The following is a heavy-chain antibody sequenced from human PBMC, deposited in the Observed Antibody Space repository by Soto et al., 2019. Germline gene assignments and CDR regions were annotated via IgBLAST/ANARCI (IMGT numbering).Heavy chain of an antibody. Sequence: PSETLSLTCAVSGGSSISGGYSWSWIRQPPGKGLEWIGYIYHSGVTYYDPSLKSRVTMSVDMSRNQFSLRLSSVTAADTALYYCATKPNGLYYFDYWGQGALVTVSS. CDR3: ATKPNGLYYFDY. CDR1: GGSSISGGYS. J-gene: IGHJ4*02. V-gene: IGHV4-30-2*05. CDR2: IYHSGVT. D-gene: IGHD2-8*01.